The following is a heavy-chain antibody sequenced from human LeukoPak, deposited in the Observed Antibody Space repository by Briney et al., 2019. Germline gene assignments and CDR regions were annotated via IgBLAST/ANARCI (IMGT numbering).Heavy chain of an antibody. V-gene: IGHV4-34*01. Sequence: PSETLSLTCAVYGGSFSGYYWSWIRQPPGKGLEWIGEINHSGSTNYNPSLKSRVTISVDTSKNQFSLKLNSVTAADTAVYYCARAAHYYGSGSYYKHTNWFDPWGQGTLVTVSS. CDR3: ARAAHYYGSGSYYKHTNWFDP. CDR1: GGSFSGYY. J-gene: IGHJ5*02. D-gene: IGHD3-10*01. CDR2: INHSGST.